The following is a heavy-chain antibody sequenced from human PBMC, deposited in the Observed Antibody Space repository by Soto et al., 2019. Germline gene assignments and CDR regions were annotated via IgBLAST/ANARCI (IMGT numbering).Heavy chain of an antibody. D-gene: IGHD4-17*01. CDR3: AVHGDYDAFNF. CDR2: MGPDGSST. CDR1: GISFSRYW. J-gene: IGHJ3*01. Sequence: EVQVVESGGGLVQPGGYLRLSCGASGISFSRYWTHWVRQAPGKGLEWVSRMGPDGSSTSYADSVKGRFSISRDDAKNTLSLQVNSLRADDTAVYYCAVHGDYDAFNFWGQGTVVTVSS. V-gene: IGHV3-74*01.